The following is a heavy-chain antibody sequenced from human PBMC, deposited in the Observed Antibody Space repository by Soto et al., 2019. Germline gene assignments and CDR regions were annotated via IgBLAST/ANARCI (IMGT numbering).Heavy chain of an antibody. CDR1: GFTFGSYA. D-gene: IGHD3-9*01. J-gene: IGHJ6*02. CDR3: ARQRFDWLYGMDV. V-gene: IGHV3-30-3*01. CDR2: ISYDGSNK. Sequence: GASLRLSCAASGFTFGSYAMHWVRQAPGKGLEWVAVISYDGSNKYYAGSVKGRFTISRDNFKNTLYPQMNSLRAEDTAVYYCARQRFDWLYGMDVWGQGTTVTVSS.